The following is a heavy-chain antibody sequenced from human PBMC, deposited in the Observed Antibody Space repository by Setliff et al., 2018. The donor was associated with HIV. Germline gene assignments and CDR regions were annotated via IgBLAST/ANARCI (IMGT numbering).Heavy chain of an antibody. J-gene: IGHJ4*02. CDR2: IDWDDDK. CDR3: ARSGIVSGSYLAFDY. D-gene: IGHD1-26*01. V-gene: IGHV2-70*11. Sequence: SGPTLVNPTQTLTLTCTFSGFSLSTSGVGVGWIRQPPGKALEWLARIDWDDDKYYSTSLKTRLTISKDTSKNQVVLTMTNMDPVDTATYYCARSGIVSGSYLAFDYWGQGTLVTVSS. CDR1: GFSLSTSGVG.